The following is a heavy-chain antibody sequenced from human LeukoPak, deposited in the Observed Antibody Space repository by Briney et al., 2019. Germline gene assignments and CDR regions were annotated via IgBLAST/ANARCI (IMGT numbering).Heavy chain of an antibody. D-gene: IGHD4-17*01. CDR3: ARTMVTTFSDAFDI. V-gene: IGHV1-18*01. CDR2: ISAYNGNT. J-gene: IGHJ3*02. CDR1: GYTVTSSG. Sequence: ASVKVSCKASGYTVTSSGISWVRQAPGQGLEWMGWISAYNGNTKYAQKFQGRVTMTTDTSTSTAYMELRSLRSDDTAVYYCARTMVTTFSDAFDIWGQGTMVIVSS.